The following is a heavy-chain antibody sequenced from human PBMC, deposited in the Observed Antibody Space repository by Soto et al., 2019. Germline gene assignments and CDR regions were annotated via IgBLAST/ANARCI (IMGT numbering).Heavy chain of an antibody. V-gene: IGHV3-30-3*01. CDR1: GFTFSSYA. Sequence: GGSLRLSCAASGFTFSSYAMHWVRQAPGKGLEWVAVISYDGSNKYYADSVKGRFTISRDNSKNTLYLQMNGLRAEDTAVYYCARDPGDYDSSGYLFDYWGQGTLVTVSS. J-gene: IGHJ4*02. CDR3: ARDPGDYDSSGYLFDY. CDR2: ISYDGSNK. D-gene: IGHD3-22*01.